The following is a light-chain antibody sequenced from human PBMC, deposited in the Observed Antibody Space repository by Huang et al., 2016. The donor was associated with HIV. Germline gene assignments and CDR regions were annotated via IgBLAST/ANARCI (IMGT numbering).Light chain of an antibody. CDR2: DTT. V-gene: IGKV1-33*01. Sequence: DIHMTQSPSSLSASVGDRFTITWQASQDITNHLNWYQQRPGKAPKLLIYDTTNLETGVPSRFSGSESGTDLIFAIASLQPEDIASYYCQQYKDLPFGGGSKAETK. CDR3: QQYKDLP. J-gene: IGKJ4*01. CDR1: QDITNH.